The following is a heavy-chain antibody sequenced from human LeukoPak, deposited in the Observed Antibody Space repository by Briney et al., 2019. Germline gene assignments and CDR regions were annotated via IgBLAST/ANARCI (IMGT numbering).Heavy chain of an antibody. CDR3: AKGVYYYDSSGYLDY. J-gene: IGHJ4*02. CDR2: ISWNSGSI. CDR1: GFTFDDYA. V-gene: IGHV3-9*01. Sequence: GGSLRLSCAASGFTFDDYAMHWVRQAPGKGLEWVSGISWNSGSIGYADSVKGRFTISRDNSKNTLYLQMNSLRAEDTAVYYCAKGVYYYDSSGYLDYWGQGTLVTVSS. D-gene: IGHD3-22*01.